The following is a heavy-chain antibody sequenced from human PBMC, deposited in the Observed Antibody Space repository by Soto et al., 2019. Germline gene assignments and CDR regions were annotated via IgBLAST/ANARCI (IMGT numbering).Heavy chain of an antibody. CDR1: GFTSDDYA. V-gene: IGHV3-49*04. J-gene: IGHJ6*02. Sequence: PGGSLRLSCTFSGFTSDDYALTCVRQAPGKGLEWVAFATSQAFGGTTDYAASVKGRFTISRDDSTTVAYLQMNSLQTEDTAIYYCTRDGDFYGMDVWGQGTTVTVSS. D-gene: IGHD3-3*01. CDR2: ATSQAFGGTT. CDR3: TRDGDFYGMDV.